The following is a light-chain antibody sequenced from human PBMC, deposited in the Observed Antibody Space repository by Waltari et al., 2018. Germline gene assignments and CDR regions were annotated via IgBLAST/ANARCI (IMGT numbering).Light chain of an antibody. Sequence: VITQSPATLSVSPGERAILPCKASQSISTNVAWYQQKPGQAPRLLIYGASTRVTNIPARFSGSGSETEFTLTISSLQSEDFAVYYCQQYNNWPPLTFGGGTRVEIK. J-gene: IGKJ4*01. CDR1: QSISTN. CDR3: QQYNNWPPLT. CDR2: GAS. V-gene: IGKV3-15*01.